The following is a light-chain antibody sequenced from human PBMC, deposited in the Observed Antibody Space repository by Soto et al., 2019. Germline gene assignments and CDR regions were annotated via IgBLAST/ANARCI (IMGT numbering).Light chain of an antibody. CDR1: PSISSW. CDR2: DAS. J-gene: IGKJ2*01. Sequence: DIQMTQSPSPLSASIGDRVTITCRARPSISSWVAWYQPKQGQAPNLLIYDASSLESGVPLRFSGSGSGTEFTLTISSLQPDGFATYYCQQYHGHSATFGQGTQLEIK. V-gene: IGKV1-5*01. CDR3: QQYHGHSAT.